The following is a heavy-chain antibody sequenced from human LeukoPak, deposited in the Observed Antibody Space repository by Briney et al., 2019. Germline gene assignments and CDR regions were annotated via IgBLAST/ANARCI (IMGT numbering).Heavy chain of an antibody. J-gene: IGHJ3*02. D-gene: IGHD3-22*01. V-gene: IGHV3-13*01. CDR2: TGTTGDT. CDR3: ARDYYDSSGYSYDAFDI. Sequence: LTGGSLRLSCAASGFTFSSYDMHWVRQATGKGLEWASGTGTTGDTYYPGSVKGRFTISRENAKNSLYLQMNSLRAGDTAVYYCARDYYDSSGYSYDAFDIWSQGTMVTVSS. CDR1: GFTFSSYD.